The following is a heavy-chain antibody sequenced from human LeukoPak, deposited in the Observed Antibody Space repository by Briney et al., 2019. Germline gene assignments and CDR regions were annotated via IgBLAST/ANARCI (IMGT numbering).Heavy chain of an antibody. CDR3: ATDPRPDSGNFLGFDY. Sequence: GGSLRLSCVASGLTFRRYWMSWVRQAPGKGLEWVANINQDGSEKYYVDSVKGQFTISRDNSKNSLYLQMSSLRAEDAAVYYCATDPRPDSGNFLGFDYWGQGTLVTVSS. CDR2: INQDGSEK. CDR1: GLTFRRYW. V-gene: IGHV3-7*01. D-gene: IGHD4-23*01. J-gene: IGHJ4*02.